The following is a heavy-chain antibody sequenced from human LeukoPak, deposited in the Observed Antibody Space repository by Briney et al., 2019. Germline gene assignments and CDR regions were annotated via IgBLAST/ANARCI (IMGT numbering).Heavy chain of an antibody. CDR1: GYTFTRYY. V-gene: IGHV1-2*02. CDR2: INPNRGGT. D-gene: IGHD3-10*01. Sequence: ASVKVSCKASGYTFTRYYIHWVRQAPGHGPEWMAWINPNRGGTNYAQKFQGRVTMTRDTSISTAYMELSRLRSDDTAVYYCARSKPYGSGSYYLDAFDIWGQGTMVTVSS. CDR3: ARSKPYGSGSYYLDAFDI. J-gene: IGHJ3*02.